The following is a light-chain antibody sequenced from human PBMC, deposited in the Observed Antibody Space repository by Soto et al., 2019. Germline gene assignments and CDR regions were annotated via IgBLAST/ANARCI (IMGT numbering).Light chain of an antibody. CDR1: QSISSW. J-gene: IGKJ1*01. Sequence: DIQMTQSPSTLSKSVGDRVTITCRASQSISSWLAWYQQKPGKAPKLLIYDASSLDSGVPSSFGGSGSATEFTLTISSLHPHDFATYYYQQYNSYSRTFGQGPKVEIK. CDR3: QQYNSYSRT. CDR2: DAS. V-gene: IGKV1-5*01.